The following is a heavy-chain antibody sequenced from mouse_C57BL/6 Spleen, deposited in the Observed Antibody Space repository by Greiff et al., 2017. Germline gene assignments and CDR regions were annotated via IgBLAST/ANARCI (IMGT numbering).Heavy chain of an antibody. J-gene: IGHJ1*03. Sequence: EVQLVESGGGLVQPGESLKLSCESNEYEFPSHDMSWVRKTPEKRLELVAAINSDGGSTYYPDTMERRFIISRDNTKKTLYLQMSSLRSEDTALYYCARSLITTVGDWYFDVWGTGTTVTVSS. V-gene: IGHV5-2*01. D-gene: IGHD1-1*01. CDR1: EYEFPSHD. CDR3: ARSLITTVGDWYFDV. CDR2: INSDGGST.